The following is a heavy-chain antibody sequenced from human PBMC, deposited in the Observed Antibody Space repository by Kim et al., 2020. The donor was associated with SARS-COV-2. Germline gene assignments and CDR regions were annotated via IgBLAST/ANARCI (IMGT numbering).Heavy chain of an antibody. V-gene: IGHV4-39*07. Sequence: YYNPSIKSRVTISVDTSKNQFSLKLSSVTAADTAVYYCARVAIAAAAFDYWGQGTLVTVSS. D-gene: IGHD6-13*01. J-gene: IGHJ4*02. CDR3: ARVAIAAAAFDY.